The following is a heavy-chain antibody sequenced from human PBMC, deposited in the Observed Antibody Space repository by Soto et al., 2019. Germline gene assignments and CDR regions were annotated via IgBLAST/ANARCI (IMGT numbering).Heavy chain of an antibody. V-gene: IGHV4-31*03. CDR3: ARGRGSSGLVEYFQH. Sequence: QVQLQESGPGLVKPSQTLSLTCTVSGGSISSDGYYWSWIRQHPGKGLEWIGYIYYSGSTYYNPSLKSRVTISVDTSKNQFSLKLSSVTAADTAVYYCARGRGSSGLVEYFQHWGQGTLVTVSS. D-gene: IGHD6-19*01. J-gene: IGHJ1*01. CDR2: IYYSGST. CDR1: GGSISSDGYY.